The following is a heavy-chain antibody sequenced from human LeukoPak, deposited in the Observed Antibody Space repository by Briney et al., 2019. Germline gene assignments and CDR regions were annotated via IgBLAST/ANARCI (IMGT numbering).Heavy chain of an antibody. CDR3: ARGGRLGFDP. Sequence: SETLSLTCTVSSGFISSNYWSWIRQPPGKGLEWIGYIYYSGSTNYNPSLKGRVTISVDTSKNQFSLKLSSVTAADTAVYYCARGGRLGFDPWGQGTLVTVSS. CDR2: IYYSGST. J-gene: IGHJ5*02. D-gene: IGHD3-16*01. V-gene: IGHV4-59*01. CDR1: SGFISSNY.